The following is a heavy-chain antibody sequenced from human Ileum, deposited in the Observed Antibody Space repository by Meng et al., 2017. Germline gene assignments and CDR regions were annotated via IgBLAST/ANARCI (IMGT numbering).Heavy chain of an antibody. CDR1: GGSVNTGSYY. V-gene: IGHV4-61*01. CDR2: MYFSGNN. CDR3: ASGHYDKYFDS. D-gene: IGHD3-22*01. Sequence: LQAGGPELVRPWETLSLSCTVSGGSVNTGSYYWSWIRRPRGKGLEWIGYMYFSGNNKYNASLKSRVSISVDTSKKQFSLNLTSVTAADTAVYYCASGHYDKYFDSWGQGTLVTVSS. J-gene: IGHJ4*02.